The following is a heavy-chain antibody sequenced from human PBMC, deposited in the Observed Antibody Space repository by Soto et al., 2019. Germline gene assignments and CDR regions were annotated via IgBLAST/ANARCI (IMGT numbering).Heavy chain of an antibody. CDR2: IYHSGST. CDR1: GGSISSGGYS. D-gene: IGHD3-9*01. V-gene: IGHV4-30-2*01. J-gene: IGHJ4*02. Sequence: SETLSLTCAVSGGSISSGGYSWSWIRQPPGKGLEWIGYIYHSGSTYYNPSLKSRVTISVDRSKNQFSLKLSSVTAADTAVYYCARGFNFDWLPAHSDYWGQGTLVTVSS. CDR3: ARGFNFDWLPAHSDY.